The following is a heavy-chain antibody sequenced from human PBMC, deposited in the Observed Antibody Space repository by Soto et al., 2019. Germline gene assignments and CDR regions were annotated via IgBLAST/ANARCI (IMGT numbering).Heavy chain of an antibody. D-gene: IGHD5-18*01. CDR3: VKSLTRIQLWLPIFDY. V-gene: IGHV1-58*02. CDR1: GYTFTSYG. J-gene: IGHJ4*02. CDR2: IVVGSGNT. Sequence: GASVKVSCKASGYTFTSYGISWVRQAPGQRLEWIGWIVVGSGNTNYAQKFQERVTITRDMSTSTAYMELSSLRVEDTAVYYCVKSLTRIQLWLPIFDYWGQGTLVTVSS.